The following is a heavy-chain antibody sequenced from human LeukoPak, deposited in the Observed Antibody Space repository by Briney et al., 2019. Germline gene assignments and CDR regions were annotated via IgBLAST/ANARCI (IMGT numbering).Heavy chain of an antibody. J-gene: IGHJ4*02. D-gene: IGHD6-13*01. CDR1: GYTFTSYG. V-gene: IGHV1-18*01. CDR2: ISAYNSNT. Sequence: ASVKVSCKASGYTFTSYGISWVRQAPGQGLEWMGWISAYNSNTNYAQKLQGRVTMTTDTSTSTAYMELRSLRSDDTAVYYCARDPPPRIAAAGTRGFDYWGQGTLVTVSS. CDR3: ARDPPPRIAAAGTRGFDY.